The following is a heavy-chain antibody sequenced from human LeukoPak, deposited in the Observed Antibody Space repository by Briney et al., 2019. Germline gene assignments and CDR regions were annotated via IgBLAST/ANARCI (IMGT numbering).Heavy chain of an antibody. J-gene: IGHJ3*02. CDR2: IYYSGST. CDR1: GGSISSSSYY. CDR3: ARDLGTTVTRDAFDI. V-gene: IGHV4-39*07. Sequence: SETLSLTCTVSGGSISSSSYYWGWIRQPPGKGLEWIGSIYYSGSTYYNPSLKSRVTISVDTSKNQFSLKLSSVTAADTAVYYCARDLGTTVTRDAFDIWGQGTMVTVSS. D-gene: IGHD4-17*01.